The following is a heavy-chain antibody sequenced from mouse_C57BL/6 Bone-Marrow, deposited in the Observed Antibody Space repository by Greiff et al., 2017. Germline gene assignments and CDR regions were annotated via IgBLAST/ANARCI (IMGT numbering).Heavy chain of an antibody. J-gene: IGHJ1*03. CDR3: AREDYYGSRLGASYWYFDV. Sequence: EVKLMESEGGLVQPGSSMKLSCTASGFTFSDYYMAWVRQVPEKGLEWVANINYDGSSTYYLDSLKSRFIISRDNAKNILYLQMSSLKSEDTATYYCAREDYYGSRLGASYWYFDVWGTGTTVTVSS. V-gene: IGHV5-16*01. CDR2: INYDGSST. CDR1: GFTFSDYY. D-gene: IGHD1-1*01.